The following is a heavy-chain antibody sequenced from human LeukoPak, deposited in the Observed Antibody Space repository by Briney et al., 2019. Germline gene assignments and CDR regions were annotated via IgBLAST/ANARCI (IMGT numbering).Heavy chain of an antibody. CDR1: GGSISSSTYY. CDR3: ARDTVGATFPGAFNI. J-gene: IGHJ3*02. CDR2: ISYSGST. V-gene: IGHV4-39*07. Sequence: SETLSLTCTVSGGSISSSTYYWGWIRQPPGKGLEWIGTISYSGSTYYKPSLKSRVTISVDTSKNQFSLKLTSVTAADTAVYFCARDTVGATFPGAFNIWGQGTMVTVSS. D-gene: IGHD1-26*01.